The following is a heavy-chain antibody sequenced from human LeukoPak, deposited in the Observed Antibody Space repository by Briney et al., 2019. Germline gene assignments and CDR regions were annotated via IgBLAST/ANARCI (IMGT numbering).Heavy chain of an antibody. D-gene: IGHD1-1*01. J-gene: IGHJ4*02. V-gene: IGHV3-33*01. CDR2: IWYDGTNK. Sequence: GRSLRLSCAASGFTFSSYGMHWVRQAPGKGLEWVATIWYDGTNKYYADSMRGRFTISRGNAKNTLYLQMNSLRAEDTAVYYCARDLQTFDCWGQGTLVTVSS. CDR3: ARDLQTFDC. CDR1: GFTFSSYG.